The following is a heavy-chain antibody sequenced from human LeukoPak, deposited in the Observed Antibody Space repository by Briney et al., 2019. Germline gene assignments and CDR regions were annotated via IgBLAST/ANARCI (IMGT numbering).Heavy chain of an antibody. CDR1: GDSISSGDYY. J-gene: IGHJ4*02. V-gene: IGHV4-30-4*01. CDR3: ARASDYYDSSGYYRPFDY. Sequence: SEILSLTCTVSGDSISSGDYYWSWIRQSPGKGLEWIGIINYSGSTYYNPSLRSRITISVDTSKNQFSLKLSSVTAADTAVYYCARASDYYDSSGYYRPFDYWGQGTLVTVSS. D-gene: IGHD3-22*01. CDR2: INYSGST.